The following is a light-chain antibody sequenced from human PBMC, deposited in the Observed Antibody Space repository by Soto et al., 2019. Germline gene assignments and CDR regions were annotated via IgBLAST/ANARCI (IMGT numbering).Light chain of an antibody. CDR2: AAS. CDR3: QQYYSYLIT. V-gene: IGKV1-8*01. Sequence: AIRMTQSPSSFSASTGDRVTITCRASPGISSYLAWYQQKPGKAPKLLIYAASTLQSGVPSRFSGSGSGTDCTLTISCLQSEDFATYYCQQYYSYLITFGHGTRLEIK. J-gene: IGKJ5*01. CDR1: PGISSY.